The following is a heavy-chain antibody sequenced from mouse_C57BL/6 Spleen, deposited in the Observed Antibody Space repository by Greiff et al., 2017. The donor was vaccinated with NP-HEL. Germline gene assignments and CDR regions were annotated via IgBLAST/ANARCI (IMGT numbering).Heavy chain of an antibody. CDR3: ARGSIYDGYYVYAMDY. CDR1: GFTFSSYG. J-gene: IGHJ4*01. Sequence: EVKLMESGGDLVKPGGSLKLSCAASGFTFSSYGMSWVRQTPDKRLEWVATISSGGSYTYYPDSVKGRFTISRDNAKNTLYLQMSSLKSEDTAMYYCARGSIYDGYYVYAMDYWGQGTSVTVSS. V-gene: IGHV5-6*02. D-gene: IGHD2-3*01. CDR2: ISSGGSYT.